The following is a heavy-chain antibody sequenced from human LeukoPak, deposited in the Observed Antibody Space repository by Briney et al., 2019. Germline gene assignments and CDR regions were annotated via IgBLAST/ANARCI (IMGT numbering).Heavy chain of an antibody. J-gene: IGHJ4*02. CDR1: GFTYSSYA. D-gene: IGHD6-13*01. CDR3: AKARSSSSWYEIYFDY. CDR2: ISGSGGST. Sequence: GGSLGLSCAASGFTYSSYAMSWVRQAPGKGLEWVSAISGSGGSTYYADSVKGRFTISRDNSKNTLYLQMNSLRAEDTAVYYCAKARSSSSWYEIYFDYWGQGTLVTASS. V-gene: IGHV3-23*01.